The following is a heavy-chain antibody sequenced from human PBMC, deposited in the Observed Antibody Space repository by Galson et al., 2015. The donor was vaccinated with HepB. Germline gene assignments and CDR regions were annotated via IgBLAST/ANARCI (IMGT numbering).Heavy chain of an antibody. Sequence: SLRLSCAASGFTFSGYSMNWVRQAPGKGLEWISYIDSSGSTISYPDSVKGRFTVSRDNAKNLLYLQMNSLRDEDTAVYYCARSKWIEAAKCSHWGQGTLVTVSS. V-gene: IGHV3-48*02. CDR3: ARSKWIEAAKCSH. J-gene: IGHJ4*02. CDR1: GFTFSGYS. CDR2: IDSSGSTI. D-gene: IGHD6-13*01.